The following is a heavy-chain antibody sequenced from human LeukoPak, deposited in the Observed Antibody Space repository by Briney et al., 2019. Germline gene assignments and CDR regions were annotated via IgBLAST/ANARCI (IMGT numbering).Heavy chain of an antibody. Sequence: SETLSLTCTVSGGSISSYYWSWIRQPPGKGLEWIGYIYYSGSTNYNPSLKSRVTISVDTSKNQFSLKLSSVTAADTAVYYCARQRGSGVAFDIWGQGTMVTVSS. CDR2: IYYSGST. CDR1: GGSISSYY. V-gene: IGHV4-59*08. CDR3: ARQRGSGVAFDI. D-gene: IGHD1-26*01. J-gene: IGHJ3*02.